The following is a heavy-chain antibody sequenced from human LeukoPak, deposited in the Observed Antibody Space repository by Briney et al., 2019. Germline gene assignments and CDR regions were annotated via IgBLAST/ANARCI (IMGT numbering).Heavy chain of an antibody. CDR3: APSLYYYGSESYQTEGY. J-gene: IGHJ4*02. CDR2: INPNSGGT. Sequence: GASVKVSCKASGYTFTGYYMHWVRQAPGQGLEWMGRINPNSGGTNYAQKFQGRVTMTRDTSISTAYMELSRLRSDDTAVYYCAPSLYYYGSESYQTEGYWGQGTLVTVSS. CDR1: GYTFTGYY. D-gene: IGHD3-10*01. V-gene: IGHV1-2*06.